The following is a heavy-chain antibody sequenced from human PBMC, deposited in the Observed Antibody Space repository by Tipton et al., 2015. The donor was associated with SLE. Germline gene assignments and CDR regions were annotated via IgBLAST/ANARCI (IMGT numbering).Heavy chain of an antibody. J-gene: IGHJ2*01. CDR2: IYYSGST. Sequence: TLSLTCTVSGGSISSGGYYWSWIRQHPGKGLEWIGYIYYSGSTYYNPSLKSRVTISIDTSKNQFSLKLSSVTAADTAVYYCARKRLPDLDFDLWDRGTLVTVSS. CDR3: ARKRLPDLDFDL. V-gene: IGHV4-31*03. D-gene: IGHD3-16*01. CDR1: GGSISSGGYY.